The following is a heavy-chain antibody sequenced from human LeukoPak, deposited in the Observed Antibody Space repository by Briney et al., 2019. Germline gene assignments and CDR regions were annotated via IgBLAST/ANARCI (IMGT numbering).Heavy chain of an antibody. V-gene: IGHV1-3*01. J-gene: IGHJ4*02. D-gene: IGHD2-2*01. CDR3: ASEASFDASGGY. Sequence: GASVTVSCKASGYTFTSYAMHWVRQAPGQRLEWMGWINAGNGNTKYSQKFQGRVTITRDTSASTAYMELSSLRSEDTAVYYCASEASFDASGGYWGQGTLVIVSS. CDR1: GYTFTSYA. CDR2: INAGNGNT.